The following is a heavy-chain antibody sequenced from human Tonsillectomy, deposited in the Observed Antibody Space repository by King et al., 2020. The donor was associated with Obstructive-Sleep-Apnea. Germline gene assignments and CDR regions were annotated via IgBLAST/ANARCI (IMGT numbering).Heavy chain of an antibody. J-gene: IGHJ4*02. CDR2: ISGSGGST. Sequence: VQLVESGGGLVQPGGSLRLSCAASGFTFSSYAMSWVRQAPGKGLEWVSAISGSGGSTYYADSVKGRFTISRDNSKNTLYLQMNSLRAEDMAVYYCAKGPYYDILTGREDYFDYWGQGTLVTVSS. CDR1: GFTFSSYA. D-gene: IGHD3-9*01. CDR3: AKGPYYDILTGREDYFDY. V-gene: IGHV3-23*04.